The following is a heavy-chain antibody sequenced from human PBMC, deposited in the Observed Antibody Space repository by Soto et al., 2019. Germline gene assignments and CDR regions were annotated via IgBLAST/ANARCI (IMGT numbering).Heavy chain of an antibody. CDR2: IYPGDSDT. J-gene: IGHJ5*02. V-gene: IGHV5-51*01. CDR3: ARHATYYGSGSYYMMTWIDL. CDR1: GYSFTSYW. D-gene: IGHD3-10*01. Sequence: GESLKISCKGSGYSFTSYWIGWVRQMPGKGLEWMGMIYPGDSDTRYSPSFQGQVTISADKSISTAYLQWSSLKASDTATYYCARHATYYGSGSYYMMTWIDLWGQGTLVTVSS.